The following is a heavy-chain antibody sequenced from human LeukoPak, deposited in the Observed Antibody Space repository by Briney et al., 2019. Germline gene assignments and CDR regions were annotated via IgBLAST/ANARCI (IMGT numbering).Heavy chain of an antibody. V-gene: IGHV4-39*07. D-gene: IGHD3-3*01. CDR2: IYYSGST. J-gene: IGHJ5*02. CDR3: ARTLDFWSGSPYNWFDP. CDR1: GGSISSSSYY. Sequence: PSETLSLTCTVSGGSISSSSYYWGWIRQPPGKGLEWIGSIYYSGSTYYNPSLKSRVTISVDTSKNQFSLKLSSVTAADTAVYYCARTLDFWSGSPYNWFDPWGQGTLVTVSS.